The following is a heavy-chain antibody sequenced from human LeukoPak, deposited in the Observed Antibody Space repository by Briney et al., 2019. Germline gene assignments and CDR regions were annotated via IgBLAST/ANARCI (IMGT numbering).Heavy chain of an antibody. D-gene: IGHD6-13*01. Sequence: NPSETLSLTCTVSGGSISSSSYYWGWIRQPPGKGLEWIGEIYHSGSTNYNPSLKSRVTISVDKSKNQFSLKLSSVTAADTAVYYCAREGAVRGAAAGRKGIDYWGQGTLVTVSS. V-gene: IGHV4-39*07. CDR3: AREGAVRGAAAGRKGIDY. CDR1: GGSISSSSYY. CDR2: IYHSGST. J-gene: IGHJ4*02.